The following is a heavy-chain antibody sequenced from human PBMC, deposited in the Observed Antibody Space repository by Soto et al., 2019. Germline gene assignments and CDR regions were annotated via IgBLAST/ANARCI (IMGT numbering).Heavy chain of an antibody. CDR1: GFTFSNAW. V-gene: IGHV3-15*01. J-gene: IGHJ4*02. D-gene: IGHD4-17*01. CDR3: TTGKYGDLDY. CDR2: IKSKTDGGTT. Sequence: EVQLVESGGGLVKPGGSLRLSCAASGFTFSNAWMSWVREAPGKELEWVGRIKSKTDGGTTDYAAPVKGRFTISRDDSKNMLYLQMNSLKTEDTAVYYCTTGKYGDLDYWGQGTLVTVSS.